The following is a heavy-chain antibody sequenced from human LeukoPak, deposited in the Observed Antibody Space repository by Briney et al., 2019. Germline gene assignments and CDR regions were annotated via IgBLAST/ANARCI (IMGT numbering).Heavy chain of an antibody. CDR3: ARVSLLPRRHYGRNRGGMDV. J-gene: IGHJ6*02. CDR1: GASVNTGSYY. CDR2: IYYSGST. Sequence: NPSETLSLTCTVSGASVNTGSYYWSWLRQPPGKGLEWIGYIYYSGSTNYNPSLKSRVTISVDTSKNQFSLKLSSVTAADTAVYYCARVSLLPRRHYGRNRGGMDVWGRGTTVTVSS. V-gene: IGHV4-61*01. D-gene: IGHD1-14*01.